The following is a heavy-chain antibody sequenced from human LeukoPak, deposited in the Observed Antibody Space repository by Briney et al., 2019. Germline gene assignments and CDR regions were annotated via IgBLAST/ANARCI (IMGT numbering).Heavy chain of an antibody. Sequence: PSETLSLTCTVSGGSISSYYWIWIRQPPGKGLEWIGYIYYSGSTNYNPSLKSRVTISVDTSKNQFSLKLSSATAADTAVYYCARGVMNEYSSSYGFDPWGQGTLVTVSS. CDR3: ARGVMNEYSSSYGFDP. CDR1: GGSISSYY. D-gene: IGHD6-6*01. J-gene: IGHJ5*02. V-gene: IGHV4-59*01. CDR2: IYYSGST.